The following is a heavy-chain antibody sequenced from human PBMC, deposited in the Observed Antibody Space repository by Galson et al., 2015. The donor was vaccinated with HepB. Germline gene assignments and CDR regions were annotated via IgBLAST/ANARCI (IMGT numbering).Heavy chain of an antibody. V-gene: IGHV1-69*04. Sequence: SVKVSCKASGYSFSDYAMNWVRQAPGQGLEWMGRIIPILGIANYAQKFQGRVTITADKSTSTAYMELSSLRSEDTAVYYCAREPAGAYDILTGDFDYWGQGTLVTVSS. CDR2: IIPILGIA. CDR3: AREPAGAYDILTGDFDY. CDR1: GYSFSDYA. D-gene: IGHD3-9*01. J-gene: IGHJ4*02.